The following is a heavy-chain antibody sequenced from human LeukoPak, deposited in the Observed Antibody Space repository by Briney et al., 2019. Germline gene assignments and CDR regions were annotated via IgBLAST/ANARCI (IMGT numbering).Heavy chain of an antibody. CDR1: GFIFSNYA. CDR2: LGGLSESV. J-gene: IGHJ6*02. Sequence: PGGSLRLSCAASGFIFSNYAMTWVGQAPGKGLEWVSILGGLSESVYYPASVKGRFTVSRDNSKDTLYLEINSLRGEDTATYYCARRWLGDPYGMDVWGQGTTVTVSS. D-gene: IGHD3-10*01. CDR3: ARRWLGDPYGMDV. V-gene: IGHV3-23*01.